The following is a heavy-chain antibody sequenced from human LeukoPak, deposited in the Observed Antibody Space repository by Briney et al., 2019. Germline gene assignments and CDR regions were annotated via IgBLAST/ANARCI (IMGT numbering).Heavy chain of an antibody. CDR1: GYTFTGYY. V-gene: IGHV1-8*02. J-gene: IGHJ6*02. Sequence: ASVKVSCKASGYTFTGYYMHWVRQATGQGLEWMGWMNPNSGNTGYAQKFQGRVTMTRNTSISTAYMELSSLRSEDTAVYYCARGLQDSSSWYTYYYYGMDVWGQGTTVTVSS. CDR3: ARGLQDSSSWYTYYYYGMDV. D-gene: IGHD6-13*01. CDR2: MNPNSGNT.